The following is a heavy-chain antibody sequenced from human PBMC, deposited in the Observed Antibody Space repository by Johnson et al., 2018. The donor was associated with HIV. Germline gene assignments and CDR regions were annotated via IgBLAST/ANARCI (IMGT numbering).Heavy chain of an antibody. Sequence: QVQLVESGGGVVQPGRSLRLSCAASGFTFSSYALHWVRQAPGKGLEWVAVISYDGNNKYCADSVKGRFTISRDNSKNTLYLQISSLRAEDTAVYFCVRDFRSVGTTDASDIWGQGTMITVSS. CDR3: VRDFRSVGTTDASDI. CDR2: ISYDGNNK. J-gene: IGHJ3*02. D-gene: IGHD1/OR15-1a*01. V-gene: IGHV3-30*04. CDR1: GFTFSSYA.